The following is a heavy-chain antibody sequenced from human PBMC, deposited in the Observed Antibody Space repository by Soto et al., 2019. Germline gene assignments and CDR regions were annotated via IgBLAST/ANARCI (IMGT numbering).Heavy chain of an antibody. D-gene: IGHD1-26*01. J-gene: IGHJ1*01. V-gene: IGHV5-51*01. CDR1: GYVFSSSW. CDR2: IYPGDSET. CDR3: AKNVNNWAATYLLDS. Sequence: PGESLKISCKCAGYVFSSSWIALVRLSTGKGLEWMGIIYPGDSETRYNPSFRGQVTLSADTSTNTAFLTWRRLKASDSGIYYCAKNVNNWAATYLLDSWAQGTPVPXPQ.